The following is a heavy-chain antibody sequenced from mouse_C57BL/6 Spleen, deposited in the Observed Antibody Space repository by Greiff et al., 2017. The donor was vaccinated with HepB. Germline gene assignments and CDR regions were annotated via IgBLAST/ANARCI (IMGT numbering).Heavy chain of an antibody. CDR3: ARQDYDGVWFAY. CDR2: IHPNSGST. J-gene: IGHJ3*01. V-gene: IGHV1-64*01. CDR1: GYTFTSYW. D-gene: IGHD2-4*01. Sequence: QVQLKQPGAELVKPGASVKLSCKASGYTFTSYWMHWVKQRPGQGLEWIGMIHPNSGSTNYNEKFKSKATLTVDKSSSTAYMQLSSLTSEDSAVYYCARQDYDGVWFAYWGQGTLVTVSA.